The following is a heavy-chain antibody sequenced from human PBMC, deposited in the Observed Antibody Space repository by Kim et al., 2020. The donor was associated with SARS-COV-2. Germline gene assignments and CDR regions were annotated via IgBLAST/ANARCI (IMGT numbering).Heavy chain of an antibody. Sequence: SETLSLTCTVSGGSISSYYWSWIRQPPGKGLEWIGYIYYSGSTNYNPSLKSRVTISVDTSKNQFSLKLSSVTAADTAVYYCARQSNRITIFGVVIIPGVMDVGGEGTAVTRSS. CDR1: GGSISSYY. J-gene: IGHJ6*04. D-gene: IGHD3-3*01. CDR3: ARQSNRITIFGVVIIPGVMDV. CDR2: IYYSGST. V-gene: IGHV4-59*08.